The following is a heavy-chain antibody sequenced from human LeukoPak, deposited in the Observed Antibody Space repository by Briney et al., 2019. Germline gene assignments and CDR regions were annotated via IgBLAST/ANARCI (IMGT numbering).Heavy chain of an antibody. CDR1: GFTFSIYA. V-gene: IGHV3-64*04. CDR2: ITSNGGST. J-gene: IGHJ4*02. Sequence: GGSXRLSCSASGFTFSIYAMHWVRQXPGKGLERVSSITSNGGSTYCADSVKGRFTISRDNSKNTLYLQMNSLRAEDTAVYYCARGEVYFDYWGQGTLVTVSS. CDR3: ARGEVYFDY.